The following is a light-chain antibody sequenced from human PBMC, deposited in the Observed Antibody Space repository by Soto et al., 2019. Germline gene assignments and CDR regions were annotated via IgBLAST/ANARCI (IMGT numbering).Light chain of an antibody. V-gene: IGKV1-6*02. Sequence: AIQMTQSPSSLSASVGDRVTITCRASQGITDYLNWYQQKPGKAPKLLIYADSSSKSRVPPRFSGSGYGTDFILTITSLQPEDFATYYCQQEHSFPFTFSGGTKVEIK. CDR2: ADS. J-gene: IGKJ4*01. CDR1: QGITDY. CDR3: QQEHSFPFT.